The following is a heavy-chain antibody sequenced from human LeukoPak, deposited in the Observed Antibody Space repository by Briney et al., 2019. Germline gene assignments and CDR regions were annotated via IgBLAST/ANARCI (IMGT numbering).Heavy chain of an antibody. CDR2: ISYDGSNK. CDR1: GFTFSNYG. V-gene: IGHV3-30*18. J-gene: IGHJ4*02. D-gene: IGHD5-24*01. Sequence: PGTPLRLSCAVSGFTFSNYGMHWVRQAPGKGLEWVALISYDGSNKYYSESVKGRFTISRDNSKNTLYLQMNSLRADDTAAYYCAKDVGEVRWSLDFWGQGTLVTVSS. CDR3: AKDVGEVRWSLDF.